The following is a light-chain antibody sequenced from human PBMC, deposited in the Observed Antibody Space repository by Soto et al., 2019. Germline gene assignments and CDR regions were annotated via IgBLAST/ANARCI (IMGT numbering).Light chain of an antibody. J-gene: IGKJ1*01. CDR2: AAS. Sequence: DIQMTQSPSSLSASVGDRVTITCRASQSISSYLNWYQQKPGKAPKLLIYAASSLQSGVPSRFSGSGSGTDFTITISSLQPEDFATYYCQQSYNTTETFGQGTKVEIK. CDR3: QQSYNTTET. CDR1: QSISSY. V-gene: IGKV1-39*01.